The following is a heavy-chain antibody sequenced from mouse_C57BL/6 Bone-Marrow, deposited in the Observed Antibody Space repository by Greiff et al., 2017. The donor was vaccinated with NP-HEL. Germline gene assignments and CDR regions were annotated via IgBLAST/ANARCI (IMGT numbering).Heavy chain of an antibody. V-gene: IGHV1-52*01. Sequence: QVQLQQPGAELVRPGSSVKLSCKASGYTFTSYWMHWVKQRPIQGLEWIGNIDPSVSETHYNQKFKDKATLTVDKSSSTAYMQRSSLTSEDSAVYYGARRSDGKGEDYCDYWGQGTTLTVSS. D-gene: IGHD2-1*01. CDR2: IDPSVSET. J-gene: IGHJ2*01. CDR1: GYTFTSYW. CDR3: ARRSDGKGEDYCDY.